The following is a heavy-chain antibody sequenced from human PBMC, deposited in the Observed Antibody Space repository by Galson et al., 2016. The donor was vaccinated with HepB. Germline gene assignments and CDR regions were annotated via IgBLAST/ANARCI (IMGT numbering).Heavy chain of an antibody. J-gene: IGHJ4*02. Sequence: SLTCSVVGGSISDYYWSWLRQSPGTGLEWIAWIHNSGRTMYNPTVRSRVTISLDATTHQFSLRLNSVTTADTAVYYCARHFGWGTYPLDSWGRGTLVTVSA. D-gene: IGHD3-16*01. CDR2: IHNSGRT. CDR3: ARHFGWGTYPLDS. CDR1: GGSISDYY. V-gene: IGHV4-59*01.